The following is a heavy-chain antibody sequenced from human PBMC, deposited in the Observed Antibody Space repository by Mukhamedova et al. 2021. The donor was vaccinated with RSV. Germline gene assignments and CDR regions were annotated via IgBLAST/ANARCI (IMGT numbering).Heavy chain of an antibody. Sequence: STNYNPSLKSRVTISVDTSKNQFSLKLSSVTAADTAVYYCARGPGGWRRGPYYFDYWGQGTLVTVSS. CDR2: ST. CDR3: ARGPGGWRRGPYYFDY. J-gene: IGHJ4*02. V-gene: IGHV4-34*01. D-gene: IGHD3-10*01.